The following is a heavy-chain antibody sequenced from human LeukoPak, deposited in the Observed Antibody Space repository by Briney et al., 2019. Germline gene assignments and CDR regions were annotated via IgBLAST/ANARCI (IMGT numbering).Heavy chain of an antibody. V-gene: IGHV1-18*01. J-gene: IGHJ6*03. CDR2: ISAYNGNT. Sequence: ASVKVSCKASGYTFTSYGISWVRQAPGQGLEWVGWISAYNGNTNYAQKLQGRVTMTTDTSTSTAYMELRSLRSDDTAVYYCARDVDTAMGYYYYYMDVWGKGTTVTVSS. CDR1: GYTFTSYG. D-gene: IGHD5-18*01. CDR3: ARDVDTAMGYYYYYMDV.